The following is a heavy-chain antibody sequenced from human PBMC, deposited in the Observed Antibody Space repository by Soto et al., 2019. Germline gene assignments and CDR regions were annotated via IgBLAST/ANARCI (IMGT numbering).Heavy chain of an antibody. J-gene: IGHJ4*02. D-gene: IGHD1-26*01. Sequence: EVQLLESGGGLVQPGGSLRFSCAASGFTFSSYAMNWVRQAPGKGLEWVSVISGSSDSTYYADSVKGRCTISRDNSKNTLYLQMNSLRAEDTAIYYCARRGSGSYYDYWGQGTLVTVSS. CDR3: ARRGSGSYYDY. CDR2: ISGSSDST. CDR1: GFTFSSYA. V-gene: IGHV3-23*01.